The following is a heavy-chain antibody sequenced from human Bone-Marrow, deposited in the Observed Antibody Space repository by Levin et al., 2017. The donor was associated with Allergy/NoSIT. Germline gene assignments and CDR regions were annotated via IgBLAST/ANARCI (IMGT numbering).Heavy chain of an antibody. CDR2: IYVSGGET. V-gene: IGHV3-23*01. CDR1: GFTFTTSA. Sequence: GESLKISCSASGFTFTTSAMSWVRQAPGKGPEWVADIYVSGGETFHADSMKGRFTISRDISKNILYLQMNSLRAEDTALYYRARRGRDGSCFSGTCAFDLWGQGTMVTVSS. D-gene: IGHD2-15*01. J-gene: IGHJ3*01. CDR3: ARRGRDGSCFSGTCAFDL.